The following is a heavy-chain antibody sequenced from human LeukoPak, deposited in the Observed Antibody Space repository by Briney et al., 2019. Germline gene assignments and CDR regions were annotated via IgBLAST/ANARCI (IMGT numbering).Heavy chain of an antibody. CDR2: IYTSGST. V-gene: IGHV4-4*07. D-gene: IGHD2-2*01. CDR3: AGLGIVVVPAAMPDDAFDI. CDR1: GGSISSYY. Sequence: SETLSLTCTVSGGSISSYYWSWIRQPAGKRLEWIGRIYTSGSTNYNPSLKSRVTMSVDTSKNQFSLKLSSATATDTAVYYCAGLGIVVVPAAMPDDAFDIWGQGTMVTVSS. J-gene: IGHJ3*02.